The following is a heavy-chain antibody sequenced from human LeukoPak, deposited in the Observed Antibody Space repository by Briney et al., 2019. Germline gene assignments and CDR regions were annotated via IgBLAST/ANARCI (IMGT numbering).Heavy chain of an antibody. CDR2: INTITGNP. D-gene: IGHD1-26*01. J-gene: IGHJ1*01. CDR3: TRDVLEVLNY. V-gene: IGHV7-4-1*02. Sequence: ASVKVSCKASGYNFTKHAMNWVRQAPGQGLEWMGWINTITGNPTYAQGFTGRFVFSLDTSVSTTFLQINSLKAEDTAVYYCTRDVLEVLNYWGQGTLVTVSS. CDR1: GYNFTKHA.